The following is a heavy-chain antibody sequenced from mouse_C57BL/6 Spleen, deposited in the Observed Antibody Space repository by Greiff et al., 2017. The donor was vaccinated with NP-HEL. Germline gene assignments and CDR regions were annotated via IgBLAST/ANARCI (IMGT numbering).Heavy chain of an antibody. CDR1: GYTFTSYW. CDR2: IYPSDSET. D-gene: IGHD1-1*02. CDR3: ARDLDYGSSYVY. V-gene: IGHV1-61*01. J-gene: IGHJ2*01. Sequence: QVQLQQPGAELVRPGSSVKLSCKASGYTFTSYWMDWVKQRPGQGLEWIGNIYPSDSETHYNQKFKDKATLTVDKSSSTAYMQLSSLTSEDSAVYYCARDLDYGSSYVYWGQGTTLTVSS.